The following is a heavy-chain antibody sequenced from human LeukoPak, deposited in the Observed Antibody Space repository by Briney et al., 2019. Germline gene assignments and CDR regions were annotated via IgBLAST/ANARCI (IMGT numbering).Heavy chain of an antibody. V-gene: IGHV3-23*01. Sequence: GGSLRLSCISSGFTFSSDALTWVRQAPGKGLEWVSSISGSGDGTYYADSVKGRFTISRDNSKNTLYLQMNSLRADDTAVYYCANKPAGFDPWGQGTLVTVSS. CDR2: ISGSGDGT. D-gene: IGHD1-14*01. J-gene: IGHJ5*02. CDR3: ANKPAGFDP. CDR1: GFTFSSDA.